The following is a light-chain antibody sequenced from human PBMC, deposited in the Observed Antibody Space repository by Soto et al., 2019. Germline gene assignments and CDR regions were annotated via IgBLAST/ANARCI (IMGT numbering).Light chain of an antibody. Sequence: LTQPPSASGSPGPSVTISCAGTSSDVGGYNYVSWYQQYPGKVPKLMIYEVSERPSGVPDRFSGSKSGNTAFLTVSGLQAEDEADYYCLSYADTAYVFGTGTKVTVL. V-gene: IGLV2-8*01. CDR1: SSDVGGYNY. CDR2: EVS. J-gene: IGLJ1*01. CDR3: LSYADTAYV.